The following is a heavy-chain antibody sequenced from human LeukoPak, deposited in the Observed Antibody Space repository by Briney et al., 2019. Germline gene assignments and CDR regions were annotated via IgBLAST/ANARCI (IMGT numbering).Heavy chain of an antibody. V-gene: IGHV3-9*03. CDR2: ISWNSGSI. D-gene: IGHD6-19*01. J-gene: IGHJ3*02. CDR1: GFTFDDYA. Sequence: GRFLRLSCAASGFTFDDYAMHWVRQAPGKGLEWVSGISWNSGSIGYADSVKGRFTISRDNAKNSLYLQMNSLRAEDMALYYCAKDMGVVGTMGAFDIWGQGTMVTVSS. CDR3: AKDMGVVGTMGAFDI.